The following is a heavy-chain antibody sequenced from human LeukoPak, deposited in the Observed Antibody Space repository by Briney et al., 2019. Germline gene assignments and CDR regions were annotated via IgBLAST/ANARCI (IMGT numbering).Heavy chain of an antibody. CDR2: ISFSGDAT. V-gene: IGHV3-23*01. CDR1: GFTFSTCP. J-gene: IGHJ4*02. D-gene: IGHD3-10*01. Sequence: PGGSLRLSCAASGFTFSTCPLSWVRQAPGKGLEWVSTISFSGDATYYVDSVKGRFTISRDNSRNTLYLQMNSLRVEDTALYYCAKDDAFKWFVDNYWGQGTLVTVSS. CDR3: AKDDAFKWFVDNY.